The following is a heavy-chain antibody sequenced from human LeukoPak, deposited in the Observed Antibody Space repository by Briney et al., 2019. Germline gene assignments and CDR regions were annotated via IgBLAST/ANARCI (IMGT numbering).Heavy chain of an antibody. Sequence: PGGSLRLSCAASGFTLSSYAMSWVRQAPGKGLEWVSAISGSGGSTYYADSVKGRFTISRDNSKNTLYLQMNSLRAEDTAVYYCATGRYDFWSGYAFDYWGQGTLVAVSS. J-gene: IGHJ4*02. V-gene: IGHV3-23*01. CDR1: GFTLSSYA. D-gene: IGHD3-3*01. CDR2: ISGSGGST. CDR3: ATGRYDFWSGYAFDY.